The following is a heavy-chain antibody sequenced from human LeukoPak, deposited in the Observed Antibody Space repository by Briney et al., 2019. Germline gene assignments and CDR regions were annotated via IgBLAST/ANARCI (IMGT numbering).Heavy chain of an antibody. CDR1: GFKFSSYS. V-gene: IGHV3-21*01. J-gene: IGHJ4*02. D-gene: IGHD3-10*02. Sequence: PGGSLRLSCAASGFKFSSYSMKWVRQAPGKGLEWVSFISSGSSYVYYADSLKGRFTISRDNAKNSLYLQMNSLRAEDTAVYCCARGTMFPYYFDYWGQGTLVTVSS. CDR3: ARGTMFPYYFDY. CDR2: ISSGSSYV.